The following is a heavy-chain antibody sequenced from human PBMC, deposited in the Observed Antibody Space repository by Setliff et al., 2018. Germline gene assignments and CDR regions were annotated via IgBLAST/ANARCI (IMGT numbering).Heavy chain of an antibody. Sequence: PSETLSLTCAVYGGSFSNYYWSWIRQPPGKGLEWIEEINHSGSTNYSPSLRSRVTMSVDTSKKQLSLKLSTVTAADTAVYYCARRWNFGPYGSGIHDGFDMWGQGTMVTVSS. CDR1: GGSFSNYY. V-gene: IGHV4-34*01. CDR2: INHSGST. CDR3: ARRWNFGPYGSGIHDGFDM. D-gene: IGHD3-10*01. J-gene: IGHJ3*02.